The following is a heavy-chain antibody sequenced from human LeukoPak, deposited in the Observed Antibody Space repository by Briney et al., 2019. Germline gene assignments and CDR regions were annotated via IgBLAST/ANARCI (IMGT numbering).Heavy chain of an antibody. Sequence: SETLSLTCSVSGGSISSYYWSWIRQPPGKGLEWIGYIYYSGSTNYNPSLKSRVTISVDTSENQLSLKLSSVTAADTALYYCARDRRGSSWYVHDAFDIWGQGTMVTVSS. CDR2: IYYSGST. CDR1: GGSISSYY. J-gene: IGHJ3*02. V-gene: IGHV4-59*01. CDR3: ARDRRGSSWYVHDAFDI. D-gene: IGHD6-13*01.